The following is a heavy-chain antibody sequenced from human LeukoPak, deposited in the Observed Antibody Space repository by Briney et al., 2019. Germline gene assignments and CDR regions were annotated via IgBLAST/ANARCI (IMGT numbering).Heavy chain of an antibody. V-gene: IGHV3-23*01. CDR1: GFTFSSYA. CDR2: ISGSGGST. D-gene: IGHD3-10*01. J-gene: IGHJ5*02. Sequence: GGSLRLSCAASGFTFSSYAMSWVRQAPGKGLEWVSAISGSGGSTYYADSVKGRFTISRDNSKNTLYPQMNSLRAEDTAVYYCAKSQYYYGSGSYHKSWGQGTLVTVSS. CDR3: AKSQYYYGSGSYHKS.